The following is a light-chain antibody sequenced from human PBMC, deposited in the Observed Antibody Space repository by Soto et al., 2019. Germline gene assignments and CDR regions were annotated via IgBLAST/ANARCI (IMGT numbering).Light chain of an antibody. V-gene: IGKV4-1*01. Sequence: EIVMTQSPDSLAVSLGETATIDCKSSQSLLYSPNNKNYLAWYQQELGQPPKLLIYWASTRESGIPDRFTGSGSGTDSTLAISSLQAEDGAVYYCQPYYDSPQKVGRGTKVDIK. CDR1: QSLLYSPNNKNY. CDR2: WAS. J-gene: IGKJ1*01. CDR3: QPYYDSPQK.